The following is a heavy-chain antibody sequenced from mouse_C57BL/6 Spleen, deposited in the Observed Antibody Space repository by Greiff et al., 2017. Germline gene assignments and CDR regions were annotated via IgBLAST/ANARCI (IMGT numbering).Heavy chain of an antibody. J-gene: IGHJ2*01. CDR3: TGHSNYFDY. Sequence: EVHLVESGGGLVQPGGSMKLSCVASGFTFSNYWMNWVRQSPEKGLEWVAQIRLKSDNYATHYAESVKGRFTISRDDSKSSVYLQMNNLRAEDTGIYYCTGHSNYFDYWGQGTTLTVSS. D-gene: IGHD2-5*01. CDR1: GFTFSNYW. CDR2: IRLKSDNYAT. V-gene: IGHV6-3*01.